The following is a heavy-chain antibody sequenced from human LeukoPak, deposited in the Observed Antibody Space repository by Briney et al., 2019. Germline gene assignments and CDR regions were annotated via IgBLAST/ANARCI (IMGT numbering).Heavy chain of an antibody. V-gene: IGHV3-74*01. CDR3: ARAAGVWDRGPWFDP. Sequence: PGGSLRLSCAASGFTFTSYWMHWVRQGPGKGLVWVSRINADGSTTHYADSVKGRFTISRDNAKNTLYLQMNSLRAEDTAVYYCARAAGVWDRGPWFDPWGQGTLVTVSS. CDR2: INADGSTT. CDR1: GFTFTSYW. J-gene: IGHJ5*02. D-gene: IGHD3-16*01.